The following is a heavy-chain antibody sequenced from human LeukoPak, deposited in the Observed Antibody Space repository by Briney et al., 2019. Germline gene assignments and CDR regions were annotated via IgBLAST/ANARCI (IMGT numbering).Heavy chain of an antibody. CDR2: INPDGSRT. J-gene: IGHJ3*02. CDR3: SWDHTGKEDI. V-gene: IGHV3-74*01. Sequence: GGSLRLSCAASGSTFSHYWMHWVRHAPGKGLVWVSRINPDGSRTDYADSVAGRFTISRDNAKNMLYLQMNSLRADDTAVYYCSWDHTGKEDIWGQETMVTVSS. D-gene: IGHD1-26*01. CDR1: GSTFSHYW.